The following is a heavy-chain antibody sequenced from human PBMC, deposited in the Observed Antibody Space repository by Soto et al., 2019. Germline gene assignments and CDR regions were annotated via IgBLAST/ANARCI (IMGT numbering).Heavy chain of an antibody. V-gene: IGHV1-69*12. Sequence: QVQLVQSGAAVKKPGSSVKVSCKASGGTFSSYAISWVRQAPGQGLEWMGGIIPIFGTANYAQKCQGRVTITADDSTSSAYMELSSLRSEATAVYYCANMAAAGTGWFDPWGQGTLVTVSS. CDR2: IIPIFGTA. D-gene: IGHD6-13*01. J-gene: IGHJ5*02. CDR3: ANMAAAGTGWFDP. CDR1: GGTFSSYA.